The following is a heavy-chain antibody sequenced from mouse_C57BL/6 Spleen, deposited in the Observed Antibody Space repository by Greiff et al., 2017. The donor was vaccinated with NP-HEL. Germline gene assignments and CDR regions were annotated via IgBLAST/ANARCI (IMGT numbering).Heavy chain of an antibody. V-gene: IGHV1-69*01. J-gene: IGHJ4*01. CDR3: ARWSIYYGNAMDY. D-gene: IGHD2-1*01. Sequence: QVQLQQPGAELVMPGASVKLSCKASGYTFTSYWMHWVKQRPGQGLEWIGEIDPPDSYTNYNQKFKGKSTLTVDKSSSTAYMQLSSLTSEDSAVYYCARWSIYYGNAMDYWGQGTSVTVSS. CDR2: IDPPDSYT. CDR1: GYTFTSYW.